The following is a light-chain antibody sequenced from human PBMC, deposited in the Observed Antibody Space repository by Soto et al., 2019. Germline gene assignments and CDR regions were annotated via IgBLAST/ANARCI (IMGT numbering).Light chain of an antibody. V-gene: IGLV2-14*01. CDR2: DVS. CDR3: SSYTSSSTYVV. CDR1: SSDVGGYNY. Sequence: QSALTQPASVSGSPGQSITISCTGTSSDVGGYNYVSWYQQHPGKAPKLMIYDVSNRPSGVSNRFSGSKSGNTASLTISGLQAEDEADYYCSSYTSSSTYVVFGGGTNSPS. J-gene: IGLJ2*01.